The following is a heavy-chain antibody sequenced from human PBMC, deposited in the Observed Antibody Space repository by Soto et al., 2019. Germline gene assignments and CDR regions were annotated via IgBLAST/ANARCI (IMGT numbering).Heavy chain of an antibody. D-gene: IGHD6-19*01. CDR1: GFTFSNYA. Sequence: GGSLRLSCVVSGFTFSNYAMSWVRKTPGKGLEWVSGTTSDGSTTWYADFVEGRFTISRDNSKNTVYLQLNSPRGEDAAVYFCAKGGSSGWPGGEDFWGQGTMVTVSS. J-gene: IGHJ4*02. CDR3: AKGGSSGWPGGEDF. CDR2: TTSDGSTT. V-gene: IGHV3-23*01.